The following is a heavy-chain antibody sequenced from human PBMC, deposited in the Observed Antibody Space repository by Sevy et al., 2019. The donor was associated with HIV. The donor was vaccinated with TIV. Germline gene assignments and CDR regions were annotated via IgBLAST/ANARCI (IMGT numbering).Heavy chain of an antibody. J-gene: IGHJ4*02. Sequence: GGSLRLSCAASGFTFSNYNMNWVRQAPGKGLEWVSSITGSSNYIYYADSLKGRFTASRDNAKNSLYLQMNSLRAEDTAVYYCTKMKDDSSGFHLDYWGQGTLVTVSS. V-gene: IGHV3-21*01. CDR2: ITGSSNYI. CDR1: GFTFSNYN. D-gene: IGHD3-22*01. CDR3: TKMKDDSSGFHLDY.